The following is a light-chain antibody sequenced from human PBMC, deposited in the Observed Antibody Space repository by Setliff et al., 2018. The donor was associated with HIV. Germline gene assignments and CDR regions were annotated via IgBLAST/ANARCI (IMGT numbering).Light chain of an antibody. CDR2: EVR. CDR1: SSDIGLYNL. Sequence: QSVLTQPASVSGSPGQSITISCTGTSSDIGLYNLVSWYQQHPGKAPRLIIYEVRKWPSGVSERFSGSKSGNTASLTISGLRPEDEADYYCCAYGGSVIGLFGGGTKVTVL. V-gene: IGLV2-23*02. J-gene: IGLJ3*02. CDR3: CAYGGSVIGL.